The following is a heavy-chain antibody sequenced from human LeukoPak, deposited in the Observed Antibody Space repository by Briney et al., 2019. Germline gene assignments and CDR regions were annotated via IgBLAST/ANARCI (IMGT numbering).Heavy chain of an antibody. J-gene: IGHJ4*01. CDR3: AKDMGGYSYGYDY. D-gene: IGHD5-18*01. CDR1: GFTFDDYA. CDR2: ISWNSGSI. Sequence: GRSLRLSCAASGFTFDDYAMHWVRQAPGKGLEWVSGISWNSGSIDYADSVKGRFTISRDNAKNSLYLQMNSLRAEDTALYYCAKDMGGYSYGYDYWGHGTLVTVSS. V-gene: IGHV3-9*01.